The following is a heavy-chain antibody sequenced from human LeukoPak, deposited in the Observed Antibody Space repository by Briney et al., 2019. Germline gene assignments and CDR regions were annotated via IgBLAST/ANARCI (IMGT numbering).Heavy chain of an antibody. D-gene: IGHD5-12*01. J-gene: IGHJ4*02. CDR3: AREGRVSGYDFDC. CDR2: INSDGSSI. Sequence: PGGSLRLSCAASGFTFSSYWMHWVRQAPGKGLMWVSRINSDGSSITYADSVKGRFTISRDNAKNTLYPQMNSLRVEDTAVYYCAREGRVSGYDFDCWGQGTLVTVSS. CDR1: GFTFSSYW. V-gene: IGHV3-74*03.